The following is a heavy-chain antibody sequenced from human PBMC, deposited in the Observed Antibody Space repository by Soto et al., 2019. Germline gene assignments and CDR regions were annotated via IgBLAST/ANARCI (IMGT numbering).Heavy chain of an antibody. CDR3: AAGEASSRNLAPYYLDF. J-gene: IGHJ4*02. CDR1: GGSISSSSYY. Sequence: SETLSLTCTVSGGSISSSSYYWGWIRQPPGKGLEWIGSIYYSGSTYYNPSLKSRVTISVDTSKNQFSLKLLSVTTADTAVYFRAAGEASSRNLAPYYLDFWGQGTLVTVSS. V-gene: IGHV4-39*07. CDR2: IYYSGST. D-gene: IGHD6-13*01.